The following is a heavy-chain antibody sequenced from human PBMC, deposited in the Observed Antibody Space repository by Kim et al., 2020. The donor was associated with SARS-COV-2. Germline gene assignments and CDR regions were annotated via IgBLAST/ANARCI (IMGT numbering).Heavy chain of an antibody. Sequence: GGSLRLSCAASGFTFSNHWMTWVRQAPGKGLEWVANIKQDGSEKYYVDSVRGRFTISRDNAKNSLYLQMDSLRDEDTAIYYCAQKVYWGQGTLVTVSS. CDR1: GFTFSNHW. V-gene: IGHV3-7*03. J-gene: IGHJ4*02. CDR2: IKQDGSEK. CDR3: AQKVY.